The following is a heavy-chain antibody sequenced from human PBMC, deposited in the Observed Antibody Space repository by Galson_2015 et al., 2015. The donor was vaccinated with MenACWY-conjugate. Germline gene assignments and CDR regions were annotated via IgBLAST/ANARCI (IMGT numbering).Heavy chain of an antibody. Sequence: QSGAEVKKPGESLKISCKGTGYSFTNYWIACVRQMPGKGLEWMGLIDPVDSNTRYSPSFQGQVTISADKSISTAYLQWTSLRASDTAMYYCARHPPGGRSMDVWGQGTTVTVSS. CDR3: ARHPPGGRSMDV. V-gene: IGHV5-51*01. CDR2: IDPVDSNT. D-gene: IGHD1-26*01. J-gene: IGHJ6*02. CDR1: GYSFTNYW.